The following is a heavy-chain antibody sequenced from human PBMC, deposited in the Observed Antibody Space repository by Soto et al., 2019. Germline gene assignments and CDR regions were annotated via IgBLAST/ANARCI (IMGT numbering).Heavy chain of an antibody. CDR2: ISYDGSNK. D-gene: IGHD1-20*01. V-gene: IGHV3-30*18. CDR3: AKVEGGGITATYYYGMDV. CDR1: GYTFSRYG. Sequence: QVQLVESGGGVVQPGRSLRLSCAASGYTFSRYGMHWVRQAPGKGLEWVAVISYDGSNKYYADSVKGRFTISRDNSKNTLYLQMNSLRAEDTALYYCAKVEGGGITATYYYGMDVWGQGTTVTVSS. J-gene: IGHJ6*02.